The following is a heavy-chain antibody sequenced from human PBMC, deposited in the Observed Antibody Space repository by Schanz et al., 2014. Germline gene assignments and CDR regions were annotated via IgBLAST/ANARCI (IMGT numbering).Heavy chain of an antibody. CDR2: IGPASDP. CDR3: ARARRADCRRTSCTYYFDY. J-gene: IGHJ4*02. Sequence: EVQLVESGGGLVQPGGSLRLSCAASGFTFSNYDMHWVRQAIGKGLEWVSGIGPASDPYYAGSVKGRFTISRENGKNSLYIPMNSLRDGDPPLYYCARARRADCRRTSCTYYFDYWGQGTLVTVSS. V-gene: IGHV3-13*05. CDR1: GFTFSNYD. D-gene: IGHD2-2*01.